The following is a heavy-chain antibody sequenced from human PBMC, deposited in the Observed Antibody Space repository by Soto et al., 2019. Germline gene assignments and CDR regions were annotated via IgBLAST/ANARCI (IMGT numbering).Heavy chain of an antibody. CDR1: GGTFSSYA. J-gene: IGHJ5*02. CDR3: ARAIGYSNYWGDNWFDP. V-gene: IGHV1-69*12. D-gene: IGHD4-4*01. Sequence: QVQLVQSGAEVKKPGSSVKVSCKASGGTFSSYAISWVRQAPGQGLEWMGGIIPIFGTANYAQKFQGRVTITADESTSTAYMELSSPRSEDTAVYYCARAIGYSNYWGDNWFDPWGQGTLVTVSS. CDR2: IIPIFGTA.